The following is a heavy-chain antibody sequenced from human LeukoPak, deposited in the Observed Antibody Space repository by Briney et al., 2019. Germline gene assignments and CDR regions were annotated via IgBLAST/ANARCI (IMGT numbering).Heavy chain of an antibody. CDR3: ARDRRYSSSWQKNWFDP. D-gene: IGHD6-13*01. CDR2: ISAYNGNT. J-gene: IGHJ5*02. Sequence: ASVKVSCKASGYTFTSYGSSWVRQAPGQGLEWMGWISAYNGNTNYAQKLQGRVTMTTDTSTSTAYMELRRLRSDDTAVYYCARDRRYSSSWQKNWFDPWGQGTLVTVSS. CDR1: GYTFTSYG. V-gene: IGHV1-18*04.